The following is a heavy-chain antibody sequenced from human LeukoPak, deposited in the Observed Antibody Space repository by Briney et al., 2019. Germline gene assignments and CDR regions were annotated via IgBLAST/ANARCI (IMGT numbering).Heavy chain of an antibody. V-gene: IGHV4-59*08. J-gene: IGHJ4*02. Sequence: SETLSLTCTVSGGSISSYYWSWIRQPPGKGLEWIGYIYYSGSTNYNPSLKSRVTISVDTSKNQFTLRLNSVTAADMAVYYCARLFKQQPYYFDYWGQGTLVTVSS. CDR2: IYYSGST. D-gene: IGHD6-13*01. CDR1: GGSISSYY. CDR3: ARLFKQQPYYFDY.